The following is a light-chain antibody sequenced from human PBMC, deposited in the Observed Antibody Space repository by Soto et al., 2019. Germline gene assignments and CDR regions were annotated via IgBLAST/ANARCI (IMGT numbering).Light chain of an antibody. J-gene: IGKJ5*01. CDR1: QSVTANF. CDR2: GSS. V-gene: IGKV3-20*01. Sequence: EIVLTQSPGTLSLSPGERATLSCRASQSVTANFLAWYQQRPGQRPRLLIYGSSSRATGISDRFSGSGSGTDFTLTISRLEPEDFAVYYCQQYGTSPPTFGQGTRLEIK. CDR3: QQYGTSPPT.